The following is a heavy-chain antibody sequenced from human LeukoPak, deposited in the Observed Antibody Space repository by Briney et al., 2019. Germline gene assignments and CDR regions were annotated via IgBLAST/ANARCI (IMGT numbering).Heavy chain of an antibody. D-gene: IGHD3-10*01. CDR2: IYPGDSDT. J-gene: IGHJ6*02. Sequence: GESLKISCKGSGYSFTSYWIGWVRQMPGKGLEWMGIIYPGDSDTRYSPSFQGQVTISADKSISTAYLQWSSLKASDTAMYYCAGVYGAGGAPTNYYGMDVWGQGTTVTV. CDR1: GYSFTSYW. CDR3: AGVYGAGGAPTNYYGMDV. V-gene: IGHV5-51*01.